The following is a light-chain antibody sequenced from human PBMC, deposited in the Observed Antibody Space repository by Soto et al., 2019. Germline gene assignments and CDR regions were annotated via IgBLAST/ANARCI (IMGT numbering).Light chain of an antibody. CDR2: GAS. Sequence: EIVLTQSPGTLSLSPGERATLSCRASQSVSSTYLAWYQQKSGQAPRLLIYGASNRATGIPDRFSGSGSGTHFTLTISRLEPEDFAVYYCQQYASSPWTFGQGTKVEIK. CDR3: QQYASSPWT. CDR1: QSVSSTY. V-gene: IGKV3-20*01. J-gene: IGKJ1*01.